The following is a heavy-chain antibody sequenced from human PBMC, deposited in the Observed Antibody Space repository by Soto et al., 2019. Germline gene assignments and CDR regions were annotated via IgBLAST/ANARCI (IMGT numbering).Heavy chain of an antibody. D-gene: IGHD3-22*01. CDR3: ARISHMDDSSLDI. V-gene: IGHV3-74*01. CDR1: GFTFRNYW. CDR2: INSDGSST. J-gene: IGHJ3*02. Sequence: EVQLVESGGGLVQPGGSLRLSCAASGFTFRNYWRHWVRQAPGKGLVWVSRINSDGSSTRYADSVKGRFTISRDNAKNTLYLHMNSLRAEDTAEYYRARISHMDDSSLDIWGQGTMVTVSS.